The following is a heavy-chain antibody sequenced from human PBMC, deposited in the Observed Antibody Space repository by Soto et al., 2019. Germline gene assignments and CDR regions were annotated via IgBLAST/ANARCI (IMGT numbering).Heavy chain of an antibody. Sequence: QVQLVQSGAEVKEPGSSVRVSCKASGGTFDNFIMNWVRQTPGQGLEWMGGIVPMLGTPTYAEKFKGRVTISAAVSTSTMCMEVTSLRSEDTAIYYCSRNGTYSSSLSQYSGMDVWGQGTTVNVSS. J-gene: IGHJ6*02. CDR1: GGTFDNFI. D-gene: IGHD1-26*01. CDR3: SRNGTYSSSLSQYSGMDV. CDR2: IVPMLGTP. V-gene: IGHV1-69*01.